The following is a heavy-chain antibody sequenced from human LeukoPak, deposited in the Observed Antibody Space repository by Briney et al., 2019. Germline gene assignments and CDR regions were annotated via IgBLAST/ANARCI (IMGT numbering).Heavy chain of an antibody. V-gene: IGHV3-74*01. CDR3: ATVSRSSGRGYFDY. CDR1: GFPFSNYW. J-gene: IGHJ4*02. Sequence: GGSLRLSCAASGFPFSNYWMHWVRQAPGKWLVWVSRMNSDGSSTSYADSVKGQFTISRDNAKNTLYLQMNSLRADDAAVYYCATVSRSSGRGYFDYWCPGTLVTVSS. D-gene: IGHD6-19*01. CDR2: MNSDGSST.